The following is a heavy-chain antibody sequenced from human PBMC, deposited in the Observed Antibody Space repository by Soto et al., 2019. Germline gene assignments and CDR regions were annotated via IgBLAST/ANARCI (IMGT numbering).Heavy chain of an antibody. Sequence: QVQLVQSGAEVKKPGASVKVSCKASGYTFTSYYMHWVRQAPGQGLEWMGIINPSGGSTSYAQKFQGRVTMTRDTSTSTVYMELSSLRSEDTAVYYCARDIPGGRSFGGVIVGSNWFDPWGQGTLVTVSS. CDR3: ARDIPGGRSFGGVIVGSNWFDP. CDR2: INPSGGST. V-gene: IGHV1-46*01. J-gene: IGHJ5*02. D-gene: IGHD3-16*02. CDR1: GYTFTSYY.